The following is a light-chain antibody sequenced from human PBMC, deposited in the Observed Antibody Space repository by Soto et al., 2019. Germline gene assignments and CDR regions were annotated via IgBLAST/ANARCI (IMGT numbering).Light chain of an antibody. CDR2: LEGSGSY. CDR1: SGHSSYI. CDR3: ETWDSNTRV. Sequence: QPVLTQSSSASASLGSSVKLTCTLSSGHSSYIIAWPHQQPGKAPRYLMKLEGSGSYNKGSGVPDRFSGSSSGADRYLTISNLQFEDEANYYCETWDSNTRVFGGGTQLTVL. V-gene: IGLV4-60*02. J-gene: IGLJ2*01.